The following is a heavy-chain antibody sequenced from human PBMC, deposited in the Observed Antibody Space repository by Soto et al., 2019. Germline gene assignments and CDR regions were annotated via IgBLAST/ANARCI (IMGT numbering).Heavy chain of an antibody. Sequence: QVQLVESGGGVVQPGRSLRLSCAASGFTFSTYGMHWVRQAPGKGLEWVAVISYDGSNKYYADSVKGRFTISSDNSKNTQYLQMTSLRDEDTAVYSCASNYLAYSRSWYPEIWGQGTLVTVSS. D-gene: IGHD6-13*01. J-gene: IGHJ4*02. V-gene: IGHV3-30*03. CDR1: GFTFSTYG. CDR2: ISYDGSNK. CDR3: ASNYLAYSRSWYPEI.